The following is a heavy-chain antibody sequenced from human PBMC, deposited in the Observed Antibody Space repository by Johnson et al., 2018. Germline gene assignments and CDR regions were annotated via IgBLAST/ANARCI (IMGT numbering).Heavy chain of an antibody. CDR1: GGSISSYY. J-gene: IGHJ6*02. D-gene: IGHD5-18*01. Sequence: QVQLQESGPGLVKPSETLSLTCTVSGGSISSYYWSWIRQPPGKGLEWIGYIYYSGSTNYNPSLKSRVTISVDTSKNQFSLKLSSVTAADTAVYYCARAQRGYSLRDYYGMDVWGQGTTVTVSS. V-gene: IGHV4-59*01. CDR3: ARAQRGYSLRDYYGMDV. CDR2: IYYSGST.